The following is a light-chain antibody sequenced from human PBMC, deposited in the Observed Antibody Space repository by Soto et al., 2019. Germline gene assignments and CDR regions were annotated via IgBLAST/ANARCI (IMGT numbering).Light chain of an antibody. Sequence: QTVVTQEPSFSVSPGRTVTLTCGLSSGSVSTSYYPSWYQLTPGQAPRTLIYSTITRSSGVPNRFSGSILENKAALTITGAQADDESDYYCVLYMGTGISVFGGGTKVTVL. V-gene: IGLV8-61*01. CDR2: STI. J-gene: IGLJ3*02. CDR3: VLYMGTGISV. CDR1: SGSVSTSYY.